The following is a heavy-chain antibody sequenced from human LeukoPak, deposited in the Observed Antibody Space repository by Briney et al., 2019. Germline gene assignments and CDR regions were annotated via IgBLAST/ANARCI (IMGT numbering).Heavy chain of an antibody. Sequence: PGGSLRLSCVASGLSFSTSSMDWVRQAPGKGLEWVASISSTSTYIYYAGSVEGRFTISGDNARNSLYLQMDSLRAEDTAVYYCARDHLEGFTYYQYMDVWGTGTTVTVSS. CDR1: GLSFSTSS. J-gene: IGHJ6*03. V-gene: IGHV3-21*01. CDR3: ARDHLEGFTYYQYMDV. D-gene: IGHD1-1*01. CDR2: ISSTSTYI.